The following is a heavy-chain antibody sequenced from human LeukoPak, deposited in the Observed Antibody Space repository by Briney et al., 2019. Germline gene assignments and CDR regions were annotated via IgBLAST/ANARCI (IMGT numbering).Heavy chain of an antibody. CDR2: LSPNSGDT. D-gene: IGHD6-19*01. Sequence: ASVKVSCKASGYTFTGYYMHWVRQAPGQELEWMGWLSPNSGDTKFPQKFQGRVTMTRDTSISTAYMELSRLRSDDTAVYYCTSSGWYGGYYFDYWGQGTLVTVSS. CDR1: GYTFTGYY. V-gene: IGHV1-2*02. J-gene: IGHJ4*02. CDR3: TSSGWYGGYYFDY.